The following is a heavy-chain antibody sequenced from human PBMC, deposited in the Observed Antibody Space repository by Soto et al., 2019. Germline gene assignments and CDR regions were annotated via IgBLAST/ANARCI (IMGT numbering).Heavy chain of an antibody. Sequence: QVQLVQSGAEVKRPGSSVKVSCKASGGTFSSNSINWVRQAPGQGLEWMGSIIPLFGTTDYAQNFQGRVTISADKFTNTAYMEPSSLRSEDTAVYFCARAVLSSSRSSYYEYGMDVWGQGTTVTVSS. CDR1: GGTFSSNS. D-gene: IGHD3-16*01. J-gene: IGHJ6*02. CDR2: IIPLFGTT. V-gene: IGHV1-69*06. CDR3: ARAVLSSSRSSYYEYGMDV.